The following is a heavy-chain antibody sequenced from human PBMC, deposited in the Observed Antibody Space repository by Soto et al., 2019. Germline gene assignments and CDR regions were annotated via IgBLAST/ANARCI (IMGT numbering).Heavy chain of an antibody. CDR1: GGSISSGGYS. D-gene: IGHD6-13*01. Sequence: TSETLSLTCAVSGGSISSGGYSWSWIRQPPGKGLEWIGYIYHSGSTYYNPSLKSRVTISEDRSKNQFSLKLSSVTAADTAVYYCARERAAGTAFDYWGQGTLVTVSS. J-gene: IGHJ4*02. V-gene: IGHV4-30-2*01. CDR2: IYHSGST. CDR3: ARERAAGTAFDY.